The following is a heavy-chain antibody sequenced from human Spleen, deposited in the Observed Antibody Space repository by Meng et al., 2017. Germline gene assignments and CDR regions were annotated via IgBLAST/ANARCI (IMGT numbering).Heavy chain of an antibody. CDR1: GYSISSGYY. CDR3: ATGTYYLDY. V-gene: IGHV4-38-2*01. D-gene: IGHD1-26*01. Sequence: SETLSLTCAVSGYSISSGYYWGWIRQPPGKGLEWIGSIYHSGSTYYNPSLKSRVTISVDTSKNHFSLKLSSVTAAETAVYYCATGTYYLDYWGQGTLVTVSS. J-gene: IGHJ4*02. CDR2: IYHSGST.